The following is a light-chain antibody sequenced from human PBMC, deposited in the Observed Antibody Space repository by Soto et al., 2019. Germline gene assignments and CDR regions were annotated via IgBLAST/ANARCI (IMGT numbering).Light chain of an antibody. CDR2: EGT. CDR1: SSDVGSYNF. V-gene: IGLV2-23*01. J-gene: IGLJ2*01. CDR3: CSYAGPSTI. Sequence: QSALTQPASVSGSPGQSITISCTGTSSDVGSYNFVSWFQQHPGKVPKLIIYEGTERPSGVSNRFSASKSGNTASLTISGLQPEDEADYYCCSYAGPSTIFGGGTKATVL.